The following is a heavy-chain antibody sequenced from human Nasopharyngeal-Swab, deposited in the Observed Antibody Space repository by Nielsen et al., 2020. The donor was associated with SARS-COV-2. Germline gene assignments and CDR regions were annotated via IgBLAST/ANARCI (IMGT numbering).Heavy chain of an antibody. V-gene: IGHV3-7*01. J-gene: IGHJ5*02. D-gene: IGHD2-15*01. CDR3: AREAATRPTNWFDP. CDR2: IKQDGSEK. Sequence: GRQAPGKGRERVGNIKQDGSEKYYVDSVKGRFTISRDNAKTSLYLQMNSLRAEDTAVYYCAREAATRPTNWFDPWGQGTLVTVSS.